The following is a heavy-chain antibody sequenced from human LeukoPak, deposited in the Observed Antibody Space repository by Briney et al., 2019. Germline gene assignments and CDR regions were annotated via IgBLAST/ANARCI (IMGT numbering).Heavy chain of an antibody. CDR3: AKAVVPGAIEGGDALDI. CDR2: ITWNRGSI. Sequence: GRSLRLSCAASGFTFDDYAMHWVRQAPGKGLEWVSGITWNRGSIAYADSVKGRFTISRNNAKNSLYLQMNSLRAEDMALYYCAKAVVPGAIEGGDALDIWGQGTMVTVSS. J-gene: IGHJ3*02. D-gene: IGHD2-2*01. CDR1: GFTFDDYA. V-gene: IGHV3-9*03.